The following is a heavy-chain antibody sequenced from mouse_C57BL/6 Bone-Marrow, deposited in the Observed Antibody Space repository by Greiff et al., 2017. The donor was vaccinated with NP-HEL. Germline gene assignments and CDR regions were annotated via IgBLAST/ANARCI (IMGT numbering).Heavy chain of an antibody. CDR2: IDPETGGT. J-gene: IGHJ4*01. Sequence: QVTLKESGAELVRPGASVTLSCKASGYTFTDYEMHWVKQTPVHGLEWIGAIDPETGGTAYNQKFKGKAILTADKSSSTAYMELRSLTSEDSAVYYCVYSQYAMDYWGQGTSVTVSS. D-gene: IGHD2-12*01. V-gene: IGHV1-15*01. CDR3: VYSQYAMDY. CDR1: GYTFTDYE.